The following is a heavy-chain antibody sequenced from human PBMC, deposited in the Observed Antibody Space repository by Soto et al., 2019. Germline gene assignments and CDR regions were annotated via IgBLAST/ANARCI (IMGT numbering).Heavy chain of an antibody. J-gene: IGHJ6*02. CDR3: ARDLDTVVTIGGSMDV. CDR2: ISYDGSNK. CDR1: GFTFSSYA. V-gene: IGHV3-30-3*01. Sequence: QVQLVESGGGVVQPGRSLRLSCAASGFTFSSYAMHWVRQAPGKGLEWVAVISYDGSNKYYADSVKGRFTNSRDNSKNTLYLQMNSLRAEDTAVYYCARDLDTVVTIGGSMDVWGQGTTVTVSS. D-gene: IGHD2-21*02.